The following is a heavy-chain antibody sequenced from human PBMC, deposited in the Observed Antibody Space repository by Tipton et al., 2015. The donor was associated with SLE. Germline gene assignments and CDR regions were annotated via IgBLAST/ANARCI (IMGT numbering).Heavy chain of an antibody. D-gene: IGHD4-17*01. J-gene: IGHJ4*02. Sequence: SLRLSCAASGFTFSDYYMSWIRQAPGKGLEWVSYISSSSSYTNYADSVKGRFTISRDNAKNSLYLQMNSLRAEDTAVYYCAPYRGGSTVTVDYWGQGTLVTVSS. CDR2: ISSSSSYT. CDR1: GFTFSDYY. V-gene: IGHV3-11*03. CDR3: APYRGGSTVTVDY.